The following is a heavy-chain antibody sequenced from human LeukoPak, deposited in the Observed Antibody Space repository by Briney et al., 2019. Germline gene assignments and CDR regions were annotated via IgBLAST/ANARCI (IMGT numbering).Heavy chain of an antibody. CDR2: IKQGGSEK. V-gene: IGHV3-7*04. CDR1: GFTFSSYW. D-gene: IGHD2-8*01. Sequence: GGSLRLSCAASGFTFSSYWMSWVRQAPGKGLEWVANIKQGGSEKYYVDSVKGRFTISRDNAKNSLYLQMNSLRAEDTAVYYCARVRRYCTNGVCYHDYWGQGTLVTVSS. J-gene: IGHJ4*02. CDR3: ARVRRYCTNGVCYHDY.